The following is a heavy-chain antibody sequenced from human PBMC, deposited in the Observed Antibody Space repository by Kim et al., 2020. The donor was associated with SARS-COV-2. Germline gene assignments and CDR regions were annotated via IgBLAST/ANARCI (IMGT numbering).Heavy chain of an antibody. CDR2: T. D-gene: IGHD4-17*01. V-gene: IGHV3-64D*09. J-gene: IGHJ3*02. CDR3: VKGLPGAFEI. Sequence: TYYADSVKGRFTITRDNSNNTLYLQMSRLRAEDTAVYYCVKGLPGAFEIWGQGTMVTVSS.